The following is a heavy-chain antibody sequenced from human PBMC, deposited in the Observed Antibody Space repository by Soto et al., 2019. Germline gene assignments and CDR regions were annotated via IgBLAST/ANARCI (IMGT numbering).Heavy chain of an antibody. V-gene: IGHV3-23*01. J-gene: IGHJ3*02. CDR3: AKDRGDYSNYPTAFDI. D-gene: IGHD4-4*01. CDR1: GFTFSSYA. CDR2: ISGSGGST. Sequence: GGSLRLSCAASGFTFSSYAMSWVRQAPGKGLEWVSAISGSGGSTYYADSVKGRFTISRDNSKNTLYLQMNSLRAEDTAVYYCAKDRGDYSNYPTAFDIWGQGTMVTVSS.